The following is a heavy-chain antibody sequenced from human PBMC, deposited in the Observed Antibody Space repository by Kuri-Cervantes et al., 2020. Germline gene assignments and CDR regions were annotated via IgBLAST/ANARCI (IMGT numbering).Heavy chain of an antibody. CDR3: ARHRNGDYGNYYGMDI. J-gene: IGHJ6*02. CDR1: GSSFTSYS. V-gene: IGHV5-51*01. Sequence: GGSLRLSCKGSGSSFTSYSIGWVRQMPGKGLEWMGIIYPGDSDTRYSPSFQGQVTISADKSIITAYLQWSSLKASDTAMYYCARHRNGDYGNYYGMDIWGQGTTVTVSS. CDR2: IYPGDSDT. D-gene: IGHD4-17*01.